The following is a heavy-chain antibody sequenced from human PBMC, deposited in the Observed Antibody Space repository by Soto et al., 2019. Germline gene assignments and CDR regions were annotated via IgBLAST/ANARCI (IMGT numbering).Heavy chain of an antibody. CDR2: INHSGST. CDR1: GGSFSGYY. Sequence: ETVSLTCAVYGGSFSGYYWSWIRQPPGKGLEWIGEINHSGSTNYNPSLKSRVTISVDTSKNQFSLKLSSVTAADTAMYYCARGLAAAAYYYYYMDVWGKGTTVTVS. J-gene: IGHJ6*03. D-gene: IGHD6-13*01. CDR3: ARGLAAAAYYYYYMDV. V-gene: IGHV4-34*01.